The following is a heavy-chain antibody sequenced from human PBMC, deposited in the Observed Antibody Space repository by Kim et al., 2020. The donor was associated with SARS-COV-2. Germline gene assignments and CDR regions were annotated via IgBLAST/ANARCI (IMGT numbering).Heavy chain of an antibody. CDR2: INPRSGDT. V-gene: IGHV1-2*06. D-gene: IGHD3-3*01. J-gene: IGHJ3*02. CDR1: GYTFRDYF. Sequence: ASVKVSWKTSGYTFRDYFMHWVRQAPGQGLEWMGRINPRSGDTEYAQKFQGRVTMTRDTAINTADLDLRGLTSDDTAVYYCARAPDILRVLDDAFEIWGQGTLVTVSS. CDR3: ARAPDILRVLDDAFEI.